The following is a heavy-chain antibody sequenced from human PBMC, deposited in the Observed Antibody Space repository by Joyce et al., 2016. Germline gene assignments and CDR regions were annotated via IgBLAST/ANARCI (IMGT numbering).Heavy chain of an antibody. CDR1: GFTFSTYW. CDR3: ARSAADYDFWSGYLGSNPVYYFDN. J-gene: IGHJ4*02. CDR2: INQDGSEK. Sequence: EVQLVESGGGLVQPGESLRLSCATSGFTFSTYWMSWVRQATGKGVEWGANINQDGSEKFYVASVEGRFTSSRGNASNALYLQMSSRTAGDTAMYYCARSAADYDFWSGYLGSNPVYYFDNWGRGTLVTASS. D-gene: IGHD3-3*01. V-gene: IGHV3-7*03.